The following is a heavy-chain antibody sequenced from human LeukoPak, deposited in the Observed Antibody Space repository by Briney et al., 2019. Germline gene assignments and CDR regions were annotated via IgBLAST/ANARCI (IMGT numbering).Heavy chain of an antibody. CDR1: GGSISSSSYY. Sequence: SETLSLTCTVSGGSISSSSYYWSCIRQPAGKGLECIGRIYTSGSTNYNPSLKSRVTISVDTSKNQFSLKLSSVTAADTAVYYCAREKGEAAAGDYYYYYMDVWGKGTTVTVSS. CDR3: AREKGEAAAGDYYYYYMDV. CDR2: IYTSGST. D-gene: IGHD6-13*01. J-gene: IGHJ6*03. V-gene: IGHV4-61*02.